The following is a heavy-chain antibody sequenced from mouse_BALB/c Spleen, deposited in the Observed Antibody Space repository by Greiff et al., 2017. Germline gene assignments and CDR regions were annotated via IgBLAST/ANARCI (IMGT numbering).Heavy chain of an antibody. J-gene: IGHJ2*01. Sequence: QVQLQQSGAELVRPGVSVKISCKGSGYTFTDYAMHWVKQSHAKSLEWIGVISTYYGDASYNQKFKGKATMTVDKSSSTAYMELARLTSEDSAIYYCAREEDYYDYLFDYWGQGTTLTVSS. V-gene: IGHV1S137*01. D-gene: IGHD2-4*01. CDR3: AREEDYYDYLFDY. CDR1: GYTFTDYA. CDR2: ISTYYGDA.